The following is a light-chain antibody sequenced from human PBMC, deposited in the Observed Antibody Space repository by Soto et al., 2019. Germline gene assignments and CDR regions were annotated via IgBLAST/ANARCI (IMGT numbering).Light chain of an antibody. CDR1: QSVLYSSNNKNY. CDR2: WAS. J-gene: IGKJ1*01. V-gene: IGKV4-1*01. CDR3: QQYYSAPWK. Sequence: DIVMTQSPDSLPVSLGERATINCKSSQSVLYSSNNKNYLAWYQQKPGQPPKLLIYWASTRESGVPDRFSGSGSGTDFTLTISSLQAEDVAVYYCQQYYSAPWKFGQRTKVEIK.